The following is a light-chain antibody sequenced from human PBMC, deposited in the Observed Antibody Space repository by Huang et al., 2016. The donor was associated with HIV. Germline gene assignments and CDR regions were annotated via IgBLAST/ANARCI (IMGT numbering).Light chain of an antibody. J-gene: IGKJ4*01. V-gene: IGKV3-20*01. CDR2: GAS. CDR3: QQYGSSP. Sequence: EIVLTQSPGTLSLSPGERATLSCRASQSVSSNYLAWYQQKPGQAPRLLIYGASSRATGIPDRFSGSGSGTDFTLTISRLEPEYFAVYYCQQYGSSPFGGRTKVEIK. CDR1: QSVSSNY.